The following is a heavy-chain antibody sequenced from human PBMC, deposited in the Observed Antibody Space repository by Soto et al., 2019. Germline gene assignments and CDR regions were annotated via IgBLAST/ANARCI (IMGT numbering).Heavy chain of an antibody. D-gene: IGHD5-18*01. CDR2: VSYDGSNK. Sequence: PWGSLRLFCVASGFFFRSYDIHWVRQSPSKGLEWVGTVSYDGSNKYFADSVKGRFTISRDNSKNTMTLHMNSLRPDDTGLYYCARDRRGYSTSAWGQGTLVTVSS. CDR3: ARDRRGYSTSA. CDR1: GFFFRSYD. J-gene: IGHJ5*02. V-gene: IGHV3-30-3*01.